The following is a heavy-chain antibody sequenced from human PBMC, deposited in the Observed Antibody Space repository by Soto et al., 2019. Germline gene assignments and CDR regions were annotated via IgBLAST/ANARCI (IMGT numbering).Heavy chain of an antibody. CDR3: AKDWGPVTTTYYYYYMDV. D-gene: IGHD4-4*01. CDR1: GFTFSSYA. CDR2: ISGSGGST. V-gene: IGHV3-23*01. J-gene: IGHJ6*03. Sequence: PGGSLRLSCAASGFTFSSYAMSWVRQAPGKGLEWVSAISGSGGSTYYADSVKGRFTISRDNSKNTLYLQMNSLRAEDTAVYYCAKDWGPVTTTYYYYYMDVWGKGTTVTVSS.